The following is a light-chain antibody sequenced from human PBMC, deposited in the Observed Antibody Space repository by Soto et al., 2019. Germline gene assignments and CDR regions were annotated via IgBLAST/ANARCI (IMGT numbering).Light chain of an antibody. V-gene: IGKV1-12*01. J-gene: IGKJ1*01. CDR2: AAS. CDR3: QQSDWFPQT. CDR1: QGLGTW. Sequence: DIQITQSPSSVSASVGDRVTITCRASQGLGTWLAWYQQKPGKGPNLLIYAASSLESGVPSWFSGSGSGTDLTPTIRSLQPEDFGTSNWQQSDWFPQTFGQGGKGYIK.